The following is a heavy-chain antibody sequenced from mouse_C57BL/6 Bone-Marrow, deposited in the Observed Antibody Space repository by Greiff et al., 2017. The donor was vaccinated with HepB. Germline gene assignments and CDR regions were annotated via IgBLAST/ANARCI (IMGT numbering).Heavy chain of an antibody. V-gene: IGHV1-15*01. J-gene: IGHJ3*01. D-gene: IGHD1-1*01. CDR3: TRKGFYYYGSSWFAY. Sequence: VQLQQSGAELVRPGASVTLSCKASGYTFTDYEMHWVKQTPVHGLEWIGAIDPETGGTAYNQKFKGKAILTADKSSSTAYMELRSLTSEDSAVYYCTRKGFYYYGSSWFAYWGQGTLVTVSA. CDR1: GYTFTDYE. CDR2: IDPETGGT.